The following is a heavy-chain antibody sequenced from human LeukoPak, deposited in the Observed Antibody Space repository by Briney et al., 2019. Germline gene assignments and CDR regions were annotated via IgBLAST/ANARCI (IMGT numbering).Heavy chain of an antibody. Sequence: GGSLRLSCAASGFTFSSYWMSWVRQAPGKGLEWVANIKQDGSEKYYVDSVKGRFTISRDNAKNSLYLQMNSLRAEDTAVYYCARDPVRYDSSGYYPPIDYWGQGTLVTVSS. D-gene: IGHD3-22*01. CDR2: IKQDGSEK. V-gene: IGHV3-7*01. CDR1: GFTFSSYW. CDR3: ARDPVRYDSSGYYPPIDY. J-gene: IGHJ4*02.